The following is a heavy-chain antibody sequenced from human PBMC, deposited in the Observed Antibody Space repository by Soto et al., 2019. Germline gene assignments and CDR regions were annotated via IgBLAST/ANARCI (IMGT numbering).Heavy chain of an antibody. D-gene: IGHD2-8*02. Sequence: LETLSLTCAVYGGSCSGYYWTWIRQPPGTGLEWIGEINHSGSTNYNPSLKSRVTISVDTSKNQFSLKLTSVTAADTAVYYCARDNITGLFDYWGQGTLVTVSS. CDR1: GGSCSGYY. V-gene: IGHV4-34*01. CDR2: INHSGST. J-gene: IGHJ4*02. CDR3: ARDNITGLFDY.